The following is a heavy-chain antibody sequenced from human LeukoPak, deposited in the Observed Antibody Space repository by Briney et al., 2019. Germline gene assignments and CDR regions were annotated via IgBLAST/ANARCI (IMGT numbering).Heavy chain of an antibody. CDR1: GYTFTSYD. D-gene: IGHD4-23*01. J-gene: IGHJ4*02. Sequence: GASVKVSCKASGYTFTSYDINWVRPATGQGLEWMGWMNPNSGNTGYAQKFQGRVTITRNTSISTAYMELSSLRPEDTAVYYCAREVSTSILRWYLEGYFDYWGQGTLVTVSS. V-gene: IGHV1-8*03. CDR3: AREVSTSILRWYLEGYFDY. CDR2: MNPNSGNT.